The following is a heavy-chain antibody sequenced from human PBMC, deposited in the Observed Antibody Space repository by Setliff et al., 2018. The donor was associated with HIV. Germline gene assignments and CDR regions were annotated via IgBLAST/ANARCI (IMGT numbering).Heavy chain of an antibody. J-gene: IGHJ3*02. Sequence: SETLSLTCTVSGGFISSSSYYWGWIRQPPGKGLEWIGSIYYSGGTYCNPSLKSRVTISVDTSKNQFSPKLSSVTAADTAVYYCARDQGYSYGFYAFDIWGQGTMVTVSS. V-gene: IGHV4-39*07. CDR1: GGFISSSSYY. CDR3: ARDQGYSYGFYAFDI. CDR2: IYYSGGT. D-gene: IGHD5-18*01.